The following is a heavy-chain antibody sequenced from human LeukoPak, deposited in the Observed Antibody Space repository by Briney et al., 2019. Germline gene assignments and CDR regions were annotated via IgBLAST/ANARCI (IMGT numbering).Heavy chain of an antibody. D-gene: IGHD3-10*01. Sequence: ASVKVSCKASGYTFTKYYMHWVRQAPGQGLEWMGWINPNSGGTNYAQKFQGRVTMTSDTSISTAYMELSGLTSDDTAVYYCAKSMVRGALGNWFDPWGQGTLVTVSS. CDR3: AKSMVRGALGNWFDP. J-gene: IGHJ5*02. CDR1: GYTFTKYY. CDR2: INPNSGGT. V-gene: IGHV1-2*02.